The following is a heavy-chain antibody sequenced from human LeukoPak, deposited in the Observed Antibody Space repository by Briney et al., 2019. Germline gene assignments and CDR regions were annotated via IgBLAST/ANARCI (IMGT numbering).Heavy chain of an antibody. CDR3: ARVDYGDYQYFQH. CDR2: IYSGGST. Sequence: PGGSLRLSCAASGFTVSSNSMSWVRQAPGKGLEWVSVIYSGGSTYYADSVKGRFTISRDNSKNTLYLQMNSLRAEDTAVYYCARVDYGDYQYFQHWGQGTLVTVSS. CDR1: GFTVSSNS. D-gene: IGHD4-17*01. J-gene: IGHJ1*01. V-gene: IGHV3-53*01.